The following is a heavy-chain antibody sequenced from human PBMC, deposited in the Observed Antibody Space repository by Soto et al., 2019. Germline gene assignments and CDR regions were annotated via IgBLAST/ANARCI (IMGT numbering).Heavy chain of an antibody. D-gene: IGHD3-10*01. Sequence: GGSLRLSCAASGFTFSSYAMSWVRQAPGKGLEWVSAISGSGGSTYYADSVKGRFTISRDNSKNTLYLQMNSLRAEDTAVYYCAKAPYYYGSGSYQRGGVYYFDYWGQGTLVTVSS. CDR2: ISGSGGST. J-gene: IGHJ4*02. CDR3: AKAPYYYGSGSYQRGGVYYFDY. CDR1: GFTFSSYA. V-gene: IGHV3-23*01.